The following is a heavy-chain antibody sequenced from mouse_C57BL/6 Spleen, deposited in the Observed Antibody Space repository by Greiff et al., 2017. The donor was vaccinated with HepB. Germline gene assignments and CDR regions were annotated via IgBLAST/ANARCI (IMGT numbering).Heavy chain of an antibody. D-gene: IGHD3-3*01. CDR2: IDPSDSYT. CDR1: GYTFTSYW. V-gene: IGHV1-69*01. J-gene: IGHJ4*01. Sequence: QVQLQQPGAELVMPGASVKLSCKASGYTFTSYWMHWVEQTPGQGLEWIGEIDPSDSYTDYNQKFKGKSTLTVYKSSSTAYMQLSGLTSEDSAVYYCARQGVFYAMDYWGQGNSATGSS. CDR3: ARQGVFYAMDY.